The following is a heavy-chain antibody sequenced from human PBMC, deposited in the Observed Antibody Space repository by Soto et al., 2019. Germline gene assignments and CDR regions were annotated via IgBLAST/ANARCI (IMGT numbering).Heavy chain of an antibody. CDR2: INGGNGDT. Sequence: QVQLVQSGAEMRKPGASVMVSCKASGYTFTSYAMNWVRQAPGQRLGWMGWINGGNGDTKYSQRFQDRVTMTRDTSPNTVYMDMSSVTSQDTDMSFCARGPTSLYSAEFRWGRGPPVTASS. CDR1: GYTFTSYA. D-gene: IGHD3-10*01. V-gene: IGHV1-3*01. J-gene: IGHJ4*02. CDR3: ARGPTSLYSAEFR.